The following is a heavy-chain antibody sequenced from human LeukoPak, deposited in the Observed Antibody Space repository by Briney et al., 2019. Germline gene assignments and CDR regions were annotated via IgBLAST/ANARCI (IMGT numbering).Heavy chain of an antibody. J-gene: IGHJ3*02. CDR2: IYYSGST. Sequence: PSETLSLTCTVSGGSVSSGSYYWSWIRQPPGKGLEWIGYIYYSGSTNFNPSLKSRVTISVDPSKNQFSLKLSSVTAADTAVYYCARDRLELPPFDAFDIWGQGTMVTVSS. CDR3: ARDRLELPPFDAFDI. D-gene: IGHD1-26*01. CDR1: GGSVSSGSYY. V-gene: IGHV4-61*01.